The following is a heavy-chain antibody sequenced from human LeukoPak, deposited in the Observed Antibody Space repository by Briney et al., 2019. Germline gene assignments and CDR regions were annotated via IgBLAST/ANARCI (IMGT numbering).Heavy chain of an antibody. CDR2: INHSGST. D-gene: IGHD3-10*01. Sequence: SETLSLTCAVYGGSFSGYYWSWIRQPPGKGLEWIGEINHSGSTNYNPSLKSRVTISVDTSKNQFSLKLSSVTAADTAVYYCARGGPLRFVARGATNDYWGQGTLVTVSS. V-gene: IGHV4-34*01. J-gene: IGHJ4*02. CDR3: ARGGPLRFVARGATNDY. CDR1: GGSFSGYY.